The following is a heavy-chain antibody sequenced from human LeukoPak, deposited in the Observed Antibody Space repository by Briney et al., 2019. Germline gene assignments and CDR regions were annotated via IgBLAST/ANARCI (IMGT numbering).Heavy chain of an antibody. V-gene: IGHV4-39*01. CDR3: ARQGGYNFGNFDY. D-gene: IGHD5-18*01. Sequence: SETLSLTCTVSGGSINSGTFYWGWIRQPPGKGLEWIGSMYYDGSSYYNPSLMSRLTISVDTSKNQFSLKLSSVSAADTAVYYCARQGGYNFGNFDYWGQGTLVTVSS. CDR1: GGSINSGTFY. J-gene: IGHJ4*02. CDR2: MYYDGSS.